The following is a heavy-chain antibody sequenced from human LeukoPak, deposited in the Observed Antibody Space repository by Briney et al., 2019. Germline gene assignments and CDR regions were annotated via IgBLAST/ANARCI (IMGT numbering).Heavy chain of an antibody. CDR3: AKDISGSGTAAQL. CDR2: ISDSGTNT. Sequence: GGSLRLSCAASGFTFSSCAMGWVRQAPGRGLEWVSGISDSGTNTYYADSVKGRFTISRDNSKNTLYLQMNSLRAEDTAVYYCAKDISGSGTAAQLWGQGTLVTVSP. CDR1: GFTFSSCA. J-gene: IGHJ4*02. D-gene: IGHD3-10*01. V-gene: IGHV3-23*01.